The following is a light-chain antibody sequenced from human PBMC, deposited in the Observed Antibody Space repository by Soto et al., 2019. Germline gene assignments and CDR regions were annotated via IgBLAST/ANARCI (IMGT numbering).Light chain of an antibody. Sequence: QSVLTQPASVSGSPGQSITISCTGTSSDVGAYNFVSWYQQHPGKAPKLMIYEVSKWPSGISNRFSGSKSGNTASLTISGLQAEDEADYYCSSYATNTTLVFGTGTKVTVL. J-gene: IGLJ1*01. V-gene: IGLV2-14*01. CDR1: SSDVGAYNF. CDR3: SSYATNTTLV. CDR2: EVS.